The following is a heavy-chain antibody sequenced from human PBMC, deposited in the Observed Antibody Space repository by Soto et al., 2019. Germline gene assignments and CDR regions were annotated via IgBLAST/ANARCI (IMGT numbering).Heavy chain of an antibody. J-gene: IGHJ5*02. CDR1: GGTSSSYA. D-gene: IGHD6-13*01. CDR3: ARGIAAAGTRDNWFDP. Sequence: ASVKVSCKASGGTSSSYAISWVRQAPGQGLEWMGGIIPIFGTANYAQKFQGRVTITADESTSTAYMELSSLRSEDTAVYYCARGIAAAGTRDNWFDPWGQGTLVTVSS. V-gene: IGHV1-69*13. CDR2: IIPIFGTA.